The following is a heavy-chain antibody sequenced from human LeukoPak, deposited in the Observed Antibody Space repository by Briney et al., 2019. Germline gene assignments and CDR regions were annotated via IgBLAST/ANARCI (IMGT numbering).Heavy chain of an antibody. CDR1: GASITSDIFY. J-gene: IGHJ4*02. V-gene: IGHV4-30-4*01. CDR3: GKVGGNTNS. Sequence: SETLSLTCTVSGASITSDIFYWIWIPQSPGKGLEWIGDIHNSRGTSYNPSLGSRLTISVDPSENKFFLKMTSVTDADTATYYCGKVGGNTNSWGQGTLVTVSS. D-gene: IGHD4-23*01. CDR2: IHNSRGT.